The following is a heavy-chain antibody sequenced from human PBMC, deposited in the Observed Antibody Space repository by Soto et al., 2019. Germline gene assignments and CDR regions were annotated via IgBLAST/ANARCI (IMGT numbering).Heavy chain of an antibody. D-gene: IGHD3-3*01. CDR1: GGSISSYY. CDR2: TYYSGST. Sequence: PSETLSLTCTVSGGSISSYYWSWIRQPPGKGLEWIGYTYYSGSTNYNPSLKSRVTISVDTSKNQFSLKLSSVTAADTAVYYCARDLRFPSRRGFDPWGQGTLVTVSS. J-gene: IGHJ5*02. V-gene: IGHV4-59*01. CDR3: ARDLRFPSRRGFDP.